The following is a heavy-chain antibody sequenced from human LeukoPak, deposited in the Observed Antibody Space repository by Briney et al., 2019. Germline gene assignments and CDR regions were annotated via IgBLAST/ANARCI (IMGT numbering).Heavy chain of an antibody. V-gene: IGHV4-59*01. J-gene: IGHJ4*02. CDR3: ARVKTGDPFFDY. Sequence: SETLSLTCTVSGGSISSYYWSWIRQPPGKGLEWIGYIYYSGSTNYNPSLKSRVTISVDTYKNQFSLKLSSVTAADTAVYYCARVKTGDPFFDYWGQGTLVTVSS. CDR2: IYYSGST. D-gene: IGHD7-27*01. CDR1: GGSISSYY.